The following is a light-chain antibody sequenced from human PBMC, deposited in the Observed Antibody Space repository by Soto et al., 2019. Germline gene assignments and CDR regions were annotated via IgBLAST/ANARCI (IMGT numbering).Light chain of an antibody. CDR3: SSYTSSSTRV. J-gene: IGLJ3*02. Sequence: QSALTQPASVSGSPGQSLPISCTGTSRDGGGYNYVSWYQQPQGKAPKLMIYEVSNQPSGVSNRFSGSKSGNTASLTISGLQAEDEADYYCSSYTSSSTRVFGGGTKVTVL. CDR2: EVS. V-gene: IGLV2-14*01. CDR1: SRDGGGYNY.